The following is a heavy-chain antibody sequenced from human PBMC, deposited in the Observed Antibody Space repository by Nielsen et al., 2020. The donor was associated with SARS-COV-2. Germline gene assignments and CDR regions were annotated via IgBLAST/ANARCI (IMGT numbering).Heavy chain of an antibody. CDR1: GFTFSSYS. D-gene: IGHD1-26*01. J-gene: IGHJ4*02. Sequence: GESLKISCAASGFTFSSYSMNWVRQAPGKGLEWVSSISSSSSYIYYADSVKGRFTISRDNAKNSLYLQMNSLRAEDTAVYYCARDRWELLSGLDYWGQGTLVTVSS. CDR3: ARDRWELLSGLDY. CDR2: ISSSSSYI. V-gene: IGHV3-21*01.